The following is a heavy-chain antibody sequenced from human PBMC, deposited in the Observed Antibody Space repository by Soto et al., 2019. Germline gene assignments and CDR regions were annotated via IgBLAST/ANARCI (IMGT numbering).Heavy chain of an antibody. CDR1: GFTFSSYG. V-gene: IGHV3-33*01. J-gene: IGHJ4*02. D-gene: IGHD3-22*01. Sequence: QVQLVESGGGVVQPGRSLRLSCAASGFTFSSYGMHWVRQAPGKGLEWVAVIWYDGSNKYYADSVKGRFTISRDNSKNTMYLQMNSLRAEDTAVYYCARNKYYYDSSGSLDYWGKGTMVTVSS. CDR3: ARNKYYYDSSGSLDY. CDR2: IWYDGSNK.